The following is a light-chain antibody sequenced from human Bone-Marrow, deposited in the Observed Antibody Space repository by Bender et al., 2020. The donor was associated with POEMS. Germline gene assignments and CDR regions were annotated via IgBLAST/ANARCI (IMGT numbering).Light chain of an antibody. CDR3: CSFAGSRVV. J-gene: IGLJ3*02. V-gene: IGLV2-11*01. CDR2: EVT. CDR1: YSDVGGYNS. Sequence: QSALTQPRSVSGSPGQSVTISCSGTYSDVGGYNSVSWYRQHPGTAPKLMIYEVTKRPSGVPDGFAGSKSGTTASLTVSGLQAEEGADYYCCSFAGSRVVFGGGTKLTVL.